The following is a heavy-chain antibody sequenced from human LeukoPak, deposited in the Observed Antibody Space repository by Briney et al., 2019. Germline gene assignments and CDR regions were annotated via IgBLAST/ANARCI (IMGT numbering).Heavy chain of an antibody. CDR3: ARSGRPTYYDILTGYYEDYYYYYYMDV. D-gene: IGHD3-9*01. CDR2: ISYDGSNK. CDR1: GFTFSSYA. Sequence: GGSLRLSCAASGFTFSSYAMHWVRQAPGKGLEWVAVISYDGSNKYYADSVKGRFTISRDNSKNTLYLQMNSLRAEDTAVYYCARSGRPTYYDILTGYYEDYYYYYYMDVWGKGTTVTVSS. J-gene: IGHJ6*03. V-gene: IGHV3-30*04.